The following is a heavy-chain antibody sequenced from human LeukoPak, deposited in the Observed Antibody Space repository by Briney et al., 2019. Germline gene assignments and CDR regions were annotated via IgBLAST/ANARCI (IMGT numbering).Heavy chain of an antibody. V-gene: IGHV3-7*01. Sequence: PGGSLRLSCAASRFTLSSYWMSWVRQAPGKGLEWVANIKQDGSEKYYVDSVKGRFTISRDNAKNSLYLQMNSLRAEDTAVYYCAREEDTAMVKDYWGQGSLVTVSS. CDR3: AREEDTAMVKDY. CDR2: IKQDGSEK. J-gene: IGHJ4*02. D-gene: IGHD5-18*01. CDR1: RFTLSSYW.